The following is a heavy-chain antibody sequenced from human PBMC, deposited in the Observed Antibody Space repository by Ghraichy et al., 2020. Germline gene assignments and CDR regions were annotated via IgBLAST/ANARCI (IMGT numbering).Heavy chain of an antibody. CDR2: ISSGSSTI. V-gene: IGHV3-48*02. D-gene: IGHD6-13*01. J-gene: IGHJ4*02. CDR3: ATVAYSSSWVFDY. Sequence: GESLRLSCAASGFTFSNYNMYWVRQAPGKGLEWVSYISSGSSTIYYADSVRGRFTISRDNAKNSLYLQMNNLRDEDTAVYYCATVAYSSSWVFDYWGQGTLVTVSS. CDR1: GFTFSNYN.